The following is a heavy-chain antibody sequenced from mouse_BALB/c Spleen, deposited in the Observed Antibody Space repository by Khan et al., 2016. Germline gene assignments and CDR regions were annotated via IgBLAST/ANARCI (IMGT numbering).Heavy chain of an antibody. V-gene: IGHV14-3*02. D-gene: IGHD2-1*01. CDR1: VFNIRDTY. CDR2: IDPANGNT. CDR3: EGNYVGYYALDY. Sequence: VQLQQSGAELVKPGASVKLSCTASVFNIRDTYMHWVKQRPEQGLEWIGGIDPANGNTKYDPKFQAKATITADTSSNTAYLQLSSLTSEDTAVYYCEGNYVGYYALDYWGQGTSVTVSS. J-gene: IGHJ4*01.